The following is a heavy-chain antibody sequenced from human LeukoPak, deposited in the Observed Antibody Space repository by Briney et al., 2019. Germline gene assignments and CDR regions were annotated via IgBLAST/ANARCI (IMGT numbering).Heavy chain of an antibody. J-gene: IGHJ4*02. CDR3: AKDKGAVAGAFDY. CDR2: INWNGGST. D-gene: IGHD6-19*01. CDR1: GFTFDDYG. Sequence: GGSLRLSCAASGFTFDDYGMSWVRQAPGKGLEWVSGINWNGGSTGYADSVKGRFTISRDNAKNSLYLQMNSLRAEDMALYYCAKDKGAVAGAFDYWGQGTLVTVSS. V-gene: IGHV3-20*04.